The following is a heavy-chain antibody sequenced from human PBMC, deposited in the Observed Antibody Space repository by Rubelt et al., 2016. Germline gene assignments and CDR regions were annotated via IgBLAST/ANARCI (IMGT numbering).Heavy chain of an antibody. Sequence: QVQLVQSGAEVKKPGSSVKVSCKASGGTFSSYAISWVRQAPGQGPEWMGRIIPILGIAYYAQKFQGRVTITADKSPSTAYMELSSLRSGDTAVFYCARESSSGWYIDYWGQGTLVTVSS. CDR1: GGTFSSYA. CDR2: IIPILGIA. J-gene: IGHJ4*02. V-gene: IGHV1-69*04. D-gene: IGHD6-19*01. CDR3: ARESSSGWYIDY.